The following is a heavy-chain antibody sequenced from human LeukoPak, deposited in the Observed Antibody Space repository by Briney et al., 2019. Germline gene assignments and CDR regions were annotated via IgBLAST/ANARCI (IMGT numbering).Heavy chain of an antibody. CDR3: ARGRHPGPTWISEY. V-gene: IGHV1-8*01. Sequence: GASVKVSCKAFEYTFTSYDINWVRQATGRGLEWMGWMNPNSGNTGYAQKFQGRVTMTRNTSISTAYMELSSLTSEDTAVYYCARGRHPGPTWISEYWGQGTLVTVSS. J-gene: IGHJ4*02. CDR2: MNPNSGNT. D-gene: IGHD5-12*01. CDR1: EYTFTSYD.